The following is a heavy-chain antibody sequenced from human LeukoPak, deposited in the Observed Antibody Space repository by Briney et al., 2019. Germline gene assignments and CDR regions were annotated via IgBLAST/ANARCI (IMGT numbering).Heavy chain of an antibody. CDR2: IYYSGST. V-gene: IGHV4-59*01. CDR1: GGSISSYY. CDR3: ARGITFFDY. D-gene: IGHD1-14*01. J-gene: IGHJ4*02. Sequence: SETLSLTCTVSGGSISSYYWSWIRQPPGKGLEWIGYIYYSGSTNYNPSLKSRVTISVDTSKNQFSLKLKSVTAADTAIYYCARGITFFDYWGQRTLVTVSS.